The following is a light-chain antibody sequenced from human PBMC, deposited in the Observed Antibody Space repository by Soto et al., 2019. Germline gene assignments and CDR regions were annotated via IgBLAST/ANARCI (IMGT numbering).Light chain of an antibody. Sequence: EIVMTQSPATLSVSPGERATLSCRAGQSVSSNLAWYQQKPGQAPRLLIYDASNRATGIPARFSGSGSGTDFTLTISSLEPEDFAVYYCQHRANLWTFGQGTKVDIK. V-gene: IGKV3-11*01. CDR2: DAS. CDR1: QSVSSN. J-gene: IGKJ1*01. CDR3: QHRANLWT.